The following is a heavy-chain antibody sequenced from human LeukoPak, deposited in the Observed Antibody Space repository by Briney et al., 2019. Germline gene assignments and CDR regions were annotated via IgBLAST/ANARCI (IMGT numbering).Heavy chain of an antibody. D-gene: IGHD3-9*01. CDR2: IYYSGST. Sequence: PSETLSLTCTVSGGSISSGGYYWSWIRQHPGKGLEWFGYIYYSGSTYYHPSLKSRVTISVDTSKIQFSLKLCSVTAADTAMYYCAGWAAPPYYDILTGYYTRYYFDYWGQGTLVTVSS. J-gene: IGHJ4*02. V-gene: IGHV4-31*03. CDR1: GGSISSGGYY. CDR3: AGWAAPPYYDILTGYYTRYYFDY.